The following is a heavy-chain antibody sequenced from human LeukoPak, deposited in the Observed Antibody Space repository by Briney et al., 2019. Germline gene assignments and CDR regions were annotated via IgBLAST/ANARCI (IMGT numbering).Heavy chain of an antibody. CDR1: GFTFITSS. Sequence: GGSLRLSCSASGFTFITSSMIWVRQAPGKGLQWVSYISDSGSGMYYADSVKGRFTISRDNAKNSLYLQMNSLRDEDTGVYYCARDCGNSFDYRGHGTLVTVSS. CDR3: ARDCGNSFDY. J-gene: IGHJ4*01. V-gene: IGHV3-48*02. CDR2: ISDSGSGM.